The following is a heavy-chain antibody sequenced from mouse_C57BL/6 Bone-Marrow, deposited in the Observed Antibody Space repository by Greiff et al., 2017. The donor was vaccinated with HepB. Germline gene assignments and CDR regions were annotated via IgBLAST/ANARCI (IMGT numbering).Heavy chain of an antibody. Sequence: LEESGAELVKPGASVKLSCKASGYTFPEYTIHWVKQRSGQGLEWIGWFYPGSGSIKYNEKFKDKATLTADKSSSTVYMELSRLTSEDSAVYFCARHPYSSGYGYAMDYWGQGTSVTVSS. CDR2: FYPGSGSI. CDR3: ARHPYSSGYGYAMDY. V-gene: IGHV1-62-2*01. CDR1: GYTFPEYT. J-gene: IGHJ4*01. D-gene: IGHD3-2*02.